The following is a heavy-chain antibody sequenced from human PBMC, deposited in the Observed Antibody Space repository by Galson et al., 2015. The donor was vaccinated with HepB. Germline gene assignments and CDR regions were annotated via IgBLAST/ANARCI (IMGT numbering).Heavy chain of an antibody. J-gene: IGHJ3*02. CDR3: ARAKYGSGSYSALDI. V-gene: IGHV3-23*05. CDR2: INSDGSNT. CDR1: GFTFSRYA. Sequence: SLRLSCAASGFTFSRYAMRWVRQAPGKGLEWVSAINSDGSNTNHADSVEGRFTISRDNSKNTLYLQVNSLRAEDTAVYYCARAKYGSGSYSALDIWGQGTLVTVSS. D-gene: IGHD3-10*01.